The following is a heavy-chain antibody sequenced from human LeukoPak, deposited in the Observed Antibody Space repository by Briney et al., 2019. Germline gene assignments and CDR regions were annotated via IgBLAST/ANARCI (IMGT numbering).Heavy chain of an antibody. CDR3: ARNFHPGNWDY. CDR2: INPNSGGT. J-gene: IGHJ4*02. V-gene: IGHV1-2*02. D-gene: IGHD1-14*01. Sequence: ASVKVSCKASGYTFTGYYMHWVRQAPGQGLEWMGWINPNSGGTNYAQKLQDRVTMTTDTSTSTAYMELRSLRSDDTAVYYCARNFHPGNWDYWGQGTLVTVSS. CDR1: GYTFTGYY.